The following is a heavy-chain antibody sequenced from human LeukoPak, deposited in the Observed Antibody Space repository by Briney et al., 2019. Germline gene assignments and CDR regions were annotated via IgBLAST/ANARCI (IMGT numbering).Heavy chain of an antibody. CDR3: ARDKYGDYVIDY. V-gene: IGHV3-21*06. CDR1: GFTFSSYS. J-gene: IGHJ4*02. Sequence: GGSLRLSYAASGFTFSSYSMNWVRQAPGKGLEWVSSISSSSSYTYYADSVKGRFTISRDNAKNSLYLQMNSLRAEDTAVYYCARDKYGDYVIDYWGQGTLVTVSS. CDR2: ISSSSSYT. D-gene: IGHD4-17*01.